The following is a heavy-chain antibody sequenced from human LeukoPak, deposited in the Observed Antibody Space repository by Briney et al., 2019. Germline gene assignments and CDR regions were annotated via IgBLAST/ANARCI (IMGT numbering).Heavy chain of an antibody. CDR1: GFTFSSYS. CDR2: ISSSSSYI. J-gene: IGHJ4*02. D-gene: IGHD5-18*01. CDR3: AKGTDTAMVSGFDY. Sequence: GGSLRLSCAASGFTFSSYSMNWVRQAPGKGLEWVSSISSSSSYIYYADSVKGRFTISRDNAKNSLYLQMNSLRAEDTAVYYCAKGTDTAMVSGFDYWGQGTLVTVSS. V-gene: IGHV3-21*04.